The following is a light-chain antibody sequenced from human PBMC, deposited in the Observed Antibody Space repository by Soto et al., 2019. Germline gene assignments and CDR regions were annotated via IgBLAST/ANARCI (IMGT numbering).Light chain of an antibody. J-gene: IGKJ4*01. V-gene: IGKV3-20*01. CDR1: QSVSSSY. CDR3: QQYGSSPGT. Sequence: EIVMTQSPGTLSLSPGERATLSCRASQSVSSSYLAWYQQKPGQAPRLLIYGASSRATGIPDRFSGSGSGTDFTLTISRLEPEDFAVYYSQQYGSSPGTFGGGTKVEIK. CDR2: GAS.